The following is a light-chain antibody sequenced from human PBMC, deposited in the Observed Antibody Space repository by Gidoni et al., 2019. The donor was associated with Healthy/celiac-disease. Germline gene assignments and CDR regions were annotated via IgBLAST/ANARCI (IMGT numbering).Light chain of an antibody. V-gene: IGKV3-11*01. CDR2: DAS. Sequence: EIVLAQSPATLSLSPGARATLPCRASQSASSSLAWYQQKPGQAPRLLIYDASNRATGIPARFSGSGSGTDFTLTISSLESEDFAVYYCQQRSDWPPTITFGQGTRLEIK. CDR1: QSASSS. J-gene: IGKJ5*01. CDR3: QQRSDWPPTIT.